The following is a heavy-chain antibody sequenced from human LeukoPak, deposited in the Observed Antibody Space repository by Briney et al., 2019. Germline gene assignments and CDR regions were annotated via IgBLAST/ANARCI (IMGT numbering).Heavy chain of an antibody. Sequence: PSETLSLTCTVSGGSISSYYWSWIRQPPGKGLEWIGYIYYSGSTNYNPSLKSRVTISVDTSKNQSSLKLSSVTAADTAVYYCARGGYSYGFDIWGQGTLVTVSS. CDR2: IYYSGST. D-gene: IGHD5-18*01. V-gene: IGHV4-59*01. J-gene: IGHJ4*02. CDR3: ARGGYSYGFDI. CDR1: GGSISSYY.